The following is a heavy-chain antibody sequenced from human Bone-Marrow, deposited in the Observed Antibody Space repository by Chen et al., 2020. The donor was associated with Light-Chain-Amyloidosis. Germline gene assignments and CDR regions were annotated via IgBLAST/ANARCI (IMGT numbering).Heavy chain of an antibody. CDR3: ARSRPFYGSGSYYTLWWFDP. D-gene: IGHD3-10*01. J-gene: IGHJ5*02. CDR2: INHSGST. V-gene: IGHV4-34*01. CDR1: GGSFSGYY. Sequence: QVQLQQWGARLLKPSETLSLTCAVYGGSFSGYYWSWIRQPPGKGLEWIGEINHSGSTNYNPSLKSRVTISVDTSKNQFSLKLSSVTAADTAVYYCARSRPFYGSGSYYTLWWFDPWGQGTLVTVSS.